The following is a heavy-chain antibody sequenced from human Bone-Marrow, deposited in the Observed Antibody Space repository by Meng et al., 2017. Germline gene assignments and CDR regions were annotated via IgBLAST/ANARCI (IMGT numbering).Heavy chain of an antibody. D-gene: IGHD2-15*01. Sequence: QVQLQKWGAGLLKPSETLSLTCAVYGGSFSGYYWGWIRQPPGKGLEWIGEINHSGSTNYNPSLKSRVTISVDTSKNQFSLKLSSVTAADTAVYYCARGGYCSGGSCNWGQGTLVTVSS. CDR3: ARGGYCSGGSCN. CDR2: INHSGST. J-gene: IGHJ4*02. V-gene: IGHV4-34*01. CDR1: GGSFSGYY.